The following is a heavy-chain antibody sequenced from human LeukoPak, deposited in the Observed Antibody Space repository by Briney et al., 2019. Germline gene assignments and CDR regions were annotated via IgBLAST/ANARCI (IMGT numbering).Heavy chain of an antibody. V-gene: IGHV4-34*01. J-gene: IGHJ6*02. CDR2: INHSGGT. D-gene: IGHD2-2*01. Sequence: SETLSLTCAVYGGSFSGYYWSWIRQPPGKGLEWIGEINHSGGTNYNPSLKSRVTISVDTSKNQFSLKLSSVTAADTAVYYCARVVVMRYGLYYYYYYGMDVWGQGTTVTVSS. CDR3: ARVVVMRYGLYYYYYYGMDV. CDR1: GGSFSGYY.